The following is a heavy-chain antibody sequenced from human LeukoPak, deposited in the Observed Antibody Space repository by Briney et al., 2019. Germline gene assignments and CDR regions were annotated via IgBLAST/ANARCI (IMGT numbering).Heavy chain of an antibody. J-gene: IGHJ6*04. V-gene: IGHV1-69*13. Sequence: ASVKVSCKASGGTFSSYAISWVRQAPGQGLGWMGGIIPIFGTANYAQKFQGRVTITADESTSTAYMELSSLRSEDTAVYYCARPDAAVADPHYYYGMDVWGKGTTVTVSS. D-gene: IGHD6-19*01. CDR2: IIPIFGTA. CDR3: ARPDAAVADPHYYYGMDV. CDR1: GGTFSSYA.